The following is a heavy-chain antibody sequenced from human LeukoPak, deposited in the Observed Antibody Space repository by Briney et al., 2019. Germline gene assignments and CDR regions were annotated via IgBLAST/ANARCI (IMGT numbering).Heavy chain of an antibody. CDR3: ARDLRNIGYCTGGVCSGSFDY. V-gene: IGHV3-48*02. J-gene: IGHJ4*02. Sequence: GGSLRLSCAAPGFTFSIYSMNWVRQAPGKGLEWVSYISSSSSTIYYADSVKGRFTISRDNAKNSLYLQMNSLRDEDTAVYYCARDLRNIGYCTGGVCSGSFDYWGQGTLVTVSS. CDR1: GFTFSIYS. D-gene: IGHD2-8*02. CDR2: ISSSSSTI.